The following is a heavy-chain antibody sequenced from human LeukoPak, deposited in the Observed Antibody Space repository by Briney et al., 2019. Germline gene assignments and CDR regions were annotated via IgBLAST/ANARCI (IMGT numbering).Heavy chain of an antibody. CDR1: GGTFSSYA. D-gene: IGHD4-17*01. Sequence: SVKVSCKASGGTFSSYAISWVRQAPGQGLEWMGRIIPIFGIANYAQKFQGRVTITADESTSTAYMELSSLRSEDTAVYYCARRGDYGLSSTYYYYGMDVWGKGTTVTVSS. CDR3: ARRGDYGLSSTYYYYGMDV. J-gene: IGHJ6*04. CDR2: IIPIFGIA. V-gene: IGHV1-69*13.